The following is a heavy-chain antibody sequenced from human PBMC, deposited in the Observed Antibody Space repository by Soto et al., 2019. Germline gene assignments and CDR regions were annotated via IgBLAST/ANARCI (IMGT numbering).Heavy chain of an antibody. V-gene: IGHV1-18*04. D-gene: IGHD2-21*01. J-gene: IGHJ4*02. CDR1: CSSFSTYV. CDR3: ARQRYAAYRNSHYDS. CDR2: TITKYDDR. Sequence: ASVKGSCKASCSSFSTYVMNWVRQSPGQGPEWLRWTITKYDDRKYSQKFLVSVTFTTDTSTSTAYMDLRSLISDDTAVSFCARQRYAAYRNSHYDSWGQRTKVTVSS.